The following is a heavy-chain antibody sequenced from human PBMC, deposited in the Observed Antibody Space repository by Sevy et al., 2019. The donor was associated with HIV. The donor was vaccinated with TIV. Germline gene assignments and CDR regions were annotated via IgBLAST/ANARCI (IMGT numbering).Heavy chain of an antibody. CDR1: GYTFTGYY. V-gene: IGHV1-2*02. J-gene: IGHJ6*02. CDR3: ARVLEDYDFWSGYVRDYYGMDV. D-gene: IGHD3-3*01. CDR2: INPNSGGT. Sequence: ASVKVSCKASGYTFTGYYMHWVRQAPGQGLEWMGWINPNSGGTNYAQKFQGRVTMTRDTSISTAYMELSRLRSDDTAVYYCARVLEDYDFWSGYVRDYYGMDVWGQGTTVTVSS.